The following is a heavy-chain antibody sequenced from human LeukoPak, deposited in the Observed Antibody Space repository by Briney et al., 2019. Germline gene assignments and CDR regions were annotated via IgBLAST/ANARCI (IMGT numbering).Heavy chain of an antibody. J-gene: IGHJ4*02. V-gene: IGHV3-21*04. CDR2: ISSSSSYI. CDR1: GFTFSSYS. CDR3: ARDLHPDYYDSSGYDPPDY. D-gene: IGHD3-22*01. Sequence: PGGSLRLSCAASGFTFSSYSMNWVRQAPGKGLEWVSSISSSSSYIYYADSVKGRFTISRDNAKNSLYLQMNSLRAEDTAVYYCARDLHPDYYDSSGYDPPDYWGQGTLVTVSS.